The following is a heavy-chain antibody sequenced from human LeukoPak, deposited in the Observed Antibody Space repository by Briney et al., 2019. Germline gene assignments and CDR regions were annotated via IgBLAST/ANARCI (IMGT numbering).Heavy chain of an antibody. J-gene: IGHJ4*02. CDR1: GFTFSSYA. D-gene: IGHD5-18*01. CDR3: AKSLRAYSYGYFDY. V-gene: IGHV3-23*01. Sequence: GGSLRLSCGASGFTFSSYAMTWVRQAPGKGLEWVSAVSGSYDSTYYADSVKGRFSISRDNSKNTLYLQMNSLRADDTAVYYCAKSLRAYSYGYFDYWGQGTLVTVSS. CDR2: VSGSYDST.